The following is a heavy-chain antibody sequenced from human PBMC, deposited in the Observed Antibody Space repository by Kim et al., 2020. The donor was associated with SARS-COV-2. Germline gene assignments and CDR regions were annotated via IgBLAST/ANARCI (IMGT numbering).Heavy chain of an antibody. CDR1: GASISSYY. V-gene: IGHV4-4*07. CDR2: IYTSGST. J-gene: IGHJ3*02. CDR3: AREGQGYYDILTGLSIGAFDI. Sequence: SETLSLTCTVSGASISSYYWSWIRQPAGKGLEWIGRIYTSGSTNYNPSLKSRVTMSVDTSKNQFSLKLSSVTAADTAVYYCAREGQGYYDILTGLSIGAFDIWGQGTMVTVSS. D-gene: IGHD3-9*01.